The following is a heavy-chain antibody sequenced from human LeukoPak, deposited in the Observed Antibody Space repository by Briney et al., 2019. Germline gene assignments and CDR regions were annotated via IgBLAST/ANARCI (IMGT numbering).Heavy chain of an antibody. CDR1: GFTFSSYA. D-gene: IGHD2-21*02. Sequence: GRSLRLSCAASGFTFSSYAMSWVRQAPGKGLEWVSAISGSGGSTYYADSVKGRFTISRDNSKNTLYLQMNSLRAEDTAVYYCAKAGNGDCYSEWGQGTLVTVSS. CDR3: AKAGNGDCYSE. V-gene: IGHV3-23*01. J-gene: IGHJ4*02. CDR2: ISGSGGST.